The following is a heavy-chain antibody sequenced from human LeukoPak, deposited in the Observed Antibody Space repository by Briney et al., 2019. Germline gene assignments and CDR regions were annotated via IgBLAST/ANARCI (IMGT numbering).Heavy chain of an antibody. J-gene: IGHJ6*03. D-gene: IGHD2-21*02. CDR3: ARHFPYCGGDCPYYYMDV. CDR2: IYSSETT. Sequence: SETLSLTCSVSGASISSDYWSWIRQPPGKGLDWIGNIYSSETTKYNPSLRSRATISGDTSKNQFSLKVSSVTAADTAVYYCARHFPYCGGDCPYYYMDVWGKGTTVTVSS. V-gene: IGHV4-4*09. CDR1: GASISSDY.